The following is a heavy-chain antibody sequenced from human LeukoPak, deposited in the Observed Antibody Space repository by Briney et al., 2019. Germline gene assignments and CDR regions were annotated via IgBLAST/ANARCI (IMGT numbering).Heavy chain of an antibody. CDR2: INHSGST. J-gene: IGHJ4*02. Sequence: ASETLSLTCAVYGGSFSGYYWSWIRQPPGKGLEWIGVINHSGSTNCNPSLKSRVTISVDTSKNQFSLKLSSVTAADTAVYYCARKLWFGESYDYWGQGTLVTVSS. D-gene: IGHD3-10*01. CDR3: ARKLWFGESYDY. V-gene: IGHV4-34*01. CDR1: GGSFSGYY.